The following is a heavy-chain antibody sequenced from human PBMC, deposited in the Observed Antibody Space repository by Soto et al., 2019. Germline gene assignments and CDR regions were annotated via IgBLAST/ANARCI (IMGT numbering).Heavy chain of an antibody. CDR2: INAGNGNT. J-gene: IGHJ6*02. V-gene: IGHV1-3*01. CDR3: ASSYSNYALTGYYYYGMDV. D-gene: IGHD4-4*01. Sequence: QVQLVQSGAEVKKPGASVKVSCKASGYTFTSYAMHWVRQAPGQRLEWMGWINAGNGNTKYSQKFQGRVTITRDTAASTAYMELSSLSSEDTAVYYCASSYSNYALTGYYYYGMDVWGQGTTVTVSS. CDR1: GYTFTSYA.